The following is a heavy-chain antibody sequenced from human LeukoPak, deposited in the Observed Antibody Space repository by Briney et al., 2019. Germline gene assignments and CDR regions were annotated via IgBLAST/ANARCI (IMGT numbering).Heavy chain of an antibody. Sequence: PSEILSLTCTVSGDSTSSIAYYWGWIRQPPGKGLEWIGEISHSGSTNYNPSLKSRVTVSVDTSKNQFSLKLSSVTAADTAVYYCARPRIVGAPGYFQHWSQGTLVTVSS. CDR1: GDSTSSIAYY. CDR3: ARPRIVGAPGYFQH. J-gene: IGHJ1*01. D-gene: IGHD1-26*01. V-gene: IGHV4-39*07. CDR2: ISHSGST.